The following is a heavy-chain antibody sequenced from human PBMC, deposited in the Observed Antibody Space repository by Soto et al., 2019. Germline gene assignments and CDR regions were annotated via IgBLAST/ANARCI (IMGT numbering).Heavy chain of an antibody. V-gene: IGHV3-21*01. J-gene: IGHJ6*02. CDR3: ARDLRLPGMDV. CDR1: GFTFSSYS. Sequence: EVQLVESGGGLVKPGGSLRLSCAASGFTFSSYSMNWVRQAPGKGLEWVSSISSSSSYIYYADSVKGRFTISRDNAKNSLYLQMNSLRAEDTAVYYCARDLRLPGMDVWGQGTTVTVSS. CDR2: ISSSSSYI.